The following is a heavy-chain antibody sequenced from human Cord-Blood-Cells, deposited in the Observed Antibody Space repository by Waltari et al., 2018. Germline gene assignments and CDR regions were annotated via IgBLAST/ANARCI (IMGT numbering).Heavy chain of an antibody. CDR3: AKGSIKAPMVQGVDY. CDR1: GFTFSSYG. J-gene: IGHJ4*02. V-gene: IGHV3-30*18. CDR2: ISYDGSNK. D-gene: IGHD3-10*01. Sequence: QVQLVESGGGVVQPGRSLRLSCAASGFTFSSYGMHWVGQAPGKGLEWVAVISYDGSNKYYADSVKGRFTISSDNSKNTLYLQMNSLRAEDTAVYYCAKGSIKAPMVQGVDYWGQGTLVTVSS.